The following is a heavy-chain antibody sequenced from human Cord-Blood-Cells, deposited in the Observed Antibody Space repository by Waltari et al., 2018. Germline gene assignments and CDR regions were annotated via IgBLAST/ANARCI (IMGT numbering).Heavy chain of an antibody. CDR3: ARVLNYFDY. V-gene: IGHV4-59*11. D-gene: IGHD3-9*01. J-gene: IGHJ4*02. CDR1: GCPISSHY. CDR2: IYYSGST. Sequence: QVQLQESGPGLAKPSETLSLPCPVSGCPISSHYWSWIRQPPGKGLEVIGYIYYSGSTNYNPSLKSRVTISVDTSKNQFSLKLSSVTAADTAVYYCARVLNYFDYWGQGTLVTVSS.